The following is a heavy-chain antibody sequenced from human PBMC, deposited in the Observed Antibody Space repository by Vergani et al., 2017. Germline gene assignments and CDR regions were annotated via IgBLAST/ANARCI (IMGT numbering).Heavy chain of an antibody. CDR3: ARDCLPFATYVIHYY. D-gene: IGHD3-16*01. V-gene: IGHV3-30*03. Sequence: QVHLVESGGGVVQPGRSLTLSCVASGFSFRGHGMHWVRQAPGKGLEWVAMISYDGDRRDYGDFAKGRFTISRDSSKTVYLQMNSLRVEDTAMYFCARDCLPFATYVIHYYWGQGTLVTVSS. CDR1: GFSFRGHG. J-gene: IGHJ4*02. CDR2: ISYDGDRR.